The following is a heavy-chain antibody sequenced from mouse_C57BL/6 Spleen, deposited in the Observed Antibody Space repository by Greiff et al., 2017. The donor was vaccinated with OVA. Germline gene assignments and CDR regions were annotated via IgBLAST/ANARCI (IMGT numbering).Heavy chain of an antibody. D-gene: IGHD3-2*02. CDR3: ARPSSGWGAMDY. J-gene: IGHJ4*01. CDR1: GYTFTSYW. V-gene: IGHV1-50*01. CDR2: IDPSDIYT. Sequence: QVQLQQPGAELVKPGASVKLSCKASGYTFTSYWMQWVKQRPGQGLEWIGEIDPSDIYTNYNQKFKGKATLTVDTSSSTAYMQLSSLTSEDSAVYYCARPSSGWGAMDYWGQGTSVTVSS.